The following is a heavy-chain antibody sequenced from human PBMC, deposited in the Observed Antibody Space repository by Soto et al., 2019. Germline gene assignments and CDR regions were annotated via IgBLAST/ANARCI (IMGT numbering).Heavy chain of an antibody. D-gene: IGHD6-19*01. CDR2: INHSGST. Sequence: KQSQTLSLTCAVSGGSFSGYYWSWIRQPPGKGLEWIGEINHSGSTNYNPSLKSRVTISVDTSKNQFSLKLSSVTAADTAVYYCARGRYSSGWPSRWGNAFDIWGQGTMVTVSS. J-gene: IGHJ3*02. CDR3: ARGRYSSGWPSRWGNAFDI. CDR1: GGSFSGYY. V-gene: IGHV4-34*01.